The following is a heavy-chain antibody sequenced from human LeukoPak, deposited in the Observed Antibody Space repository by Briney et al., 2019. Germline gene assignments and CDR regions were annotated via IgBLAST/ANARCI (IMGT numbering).Heavy chain of an antibody. Sequence: GGSLRLSCAASGFTVSNSYMSWVRQAPGKGLEWVSVIYNGGSTYYADSVKGRFTISRDNSKNTLDLQMNSLRAKDTAVYYCARDNWNYGASDYWGQGTLVTVSS. CDR1: GFTVSNSY. V-gene: IGHV3-66*01. D-gene: IGHD1-7*01. CDR2: IYNGGST. CDR3: ARDNWNYGASDY. J-gene: IGHJ4*02.